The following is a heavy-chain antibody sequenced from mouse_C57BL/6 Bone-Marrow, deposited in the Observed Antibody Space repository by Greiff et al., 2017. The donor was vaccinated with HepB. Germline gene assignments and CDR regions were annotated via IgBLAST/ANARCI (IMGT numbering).Heavy chain of an antibody. CDR3: ARMDFLLPWYFDV. J-gene: IGHJ1*03. V-gene: IGHV1-76*01. CDR1: GYTFTDYY. CDR2: IYPGSGNT. D-gene: IGHD1-1*01. Sequence: QVQLQQSGAELVRPGASVKLSCKASGYTFTDYYINWVKQRPGQGLEWIARIYPGSGNTYYNEKFKGKATLTAEKSSSTAYMQLSSLTSEDSAVYFCARMDFLLPWYFDVWGTGTTVTVSS.